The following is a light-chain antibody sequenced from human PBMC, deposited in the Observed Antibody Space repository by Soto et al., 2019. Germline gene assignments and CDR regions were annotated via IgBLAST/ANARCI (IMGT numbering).Light chain of an antibody. CDR3: QQSYSTPRT. Sequence: DIQFIQSPSSLSASVGDRVTITCRANEKMTRYLNWYQQKPGKAPKLLIYAASNLQSGVPSRFSGSGSGADFILTISSMQPEDSANYYCQQSYSTPRTFGQGTKVDIK. V-gene: IGKV1-39*01. CDR1: EKMTRY. J-gene: IGKJ1*01. CDR2: AAS.